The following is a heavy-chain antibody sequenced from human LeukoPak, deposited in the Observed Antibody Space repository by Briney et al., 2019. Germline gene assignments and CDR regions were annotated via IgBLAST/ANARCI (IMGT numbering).Heavy chain of an antibody. CDR2: INHSGST. Sequence: SETLSLTCAVYGGSFAGYYWSWIRQPPGKGLEWIGEINHSGSTNYNPSLKSRVTISVDTSKNQFSLKLSSVTAADTAVYYCARHAWLQPCDYWGQGTLVTVSS. CDR1: GGSFAGYY. D-gene: IGHD3-9*01. J-gene: IGHJ4*02. V-gene: IGHV4-34*01. CDR3: ARHAWLQPCDY.